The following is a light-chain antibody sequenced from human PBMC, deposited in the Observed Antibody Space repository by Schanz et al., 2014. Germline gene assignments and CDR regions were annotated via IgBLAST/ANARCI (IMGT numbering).Light chain of an antibody. J-gene: IGLJ3*02. CDR1: SSDVGDYNY. CDR3: CSYAGSSWV. Sequence: QSALTQPPSASGSPGQSVTISCTGTSSDVGDYNYVSWYQQYPGKAPKLMIYDVSNRPSGVRDRFSGSKSGNTASLTISGLQAEDEADYYCCSYAGSSWVFGGGTKLTVL. V-gene: IGLV2-8*01. CDR2: DVS.